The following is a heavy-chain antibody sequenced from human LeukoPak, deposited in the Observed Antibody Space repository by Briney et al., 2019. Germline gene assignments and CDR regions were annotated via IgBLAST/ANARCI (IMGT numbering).Heavy chain of an antibody. J-gene: IGHJ4*02. CDR2: IYYSGNT. Sequence: SETLFLTCTVSGGSISSSSYYWGWIRQPPGKGLEWIGSIYYSGNTYYNPSLKSRVTISVDTSKNQFSLKLSSVTAADTAVYYCARQGYSSSWTFDYWGQGTLVTVSS. CDR1: GGSISSSSYY. D-gene: IGHD6-13*01. CDR3: ARQGYSSSWTFDY. V-gene: IGHV4-39*01.